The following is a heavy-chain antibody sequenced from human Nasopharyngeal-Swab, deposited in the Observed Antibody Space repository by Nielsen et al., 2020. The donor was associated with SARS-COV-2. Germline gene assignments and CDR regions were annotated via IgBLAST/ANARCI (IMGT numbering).Heavy chain of an antibody. J-gene: IGHJ6*02. Sequence: ESLKISCAASGFTLSSYWKPWVRQAPGKGLVWVSRINSDGSSTSYADSVKGRFTISRDNAKNTLYVQMNSLRAEDTAVYYCARDRNPRRVYYYYGMDVWGQGTTVTVSS. D-gene: IGHD1-14*01. CDR1: GFTLSSYW. V-gene: IGHV3-74*01. CDR3: ARDRNPRRVYYYYGMDV. CDR2: INSDGSST.